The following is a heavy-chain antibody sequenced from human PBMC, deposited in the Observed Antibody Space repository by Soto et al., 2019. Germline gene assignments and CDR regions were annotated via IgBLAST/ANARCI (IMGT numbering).Heavy chain of an antibody. D-gene: IGHD6-13*01. J-gene: IGHJ4*02. Sequence: PGGSLRLSCAASGFTVSSYHMSWVRQAPGKGLEWVSIIYSAGSADFADSVKGRFTISRDNSKNTLYLQMSSLRAEDTAVYYCTRVYSSSYHYFDYWGQETLVTVSS. V-gene: IGHV3-66*01. CDR3: TRVYSSSYHYFDY. CDR1: GFTVSSYH. CDR2: IYSAGSA.